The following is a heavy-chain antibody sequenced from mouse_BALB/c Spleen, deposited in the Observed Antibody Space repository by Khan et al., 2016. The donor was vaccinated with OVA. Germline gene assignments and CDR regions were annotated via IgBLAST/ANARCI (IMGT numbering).Heavy chain of an antibody. D-gene: IGHD2-2*01. CDR3: ARGASRLNYAMAY. CDR1: GYSFTSYYA. CDR2: ISYSGYT. Sequence: QLEESGPGLVKPSQSLSLSCTATGYSFTSYYAWYLIRQFPGNKLELMGFISYSGYTNYNPSFKGRISITRDTSKNPFYLQLNSVTTEDTATYDSARGASRLNYAMAYWGQGTPVTVSA. V-gene: IGHV3-2*02. J-gene: IGHJ4*01.